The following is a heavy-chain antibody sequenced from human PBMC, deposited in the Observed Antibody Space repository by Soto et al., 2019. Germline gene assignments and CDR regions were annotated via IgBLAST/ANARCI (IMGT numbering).Heavy chain of an antibody. V-gene: IGHV1-69*13. D-gene: IGHD3-22*01. CDR2: IIPIFGTA. J-gene: IGHJ4*02. Sequence: GASVKVSCKASGGTFSSYAISWVRQAPGQGLEWMGGIIPIFGTANYAQKFQGRVTITADESTSTAYMELSSLRSEDTAVYYCARDSYYYDSSGYYYGVPDYWGQGTLVTVSS. CDR1: GGTFSSYA. CDR3: ARDSYYYDSSGYYYGVPDY.